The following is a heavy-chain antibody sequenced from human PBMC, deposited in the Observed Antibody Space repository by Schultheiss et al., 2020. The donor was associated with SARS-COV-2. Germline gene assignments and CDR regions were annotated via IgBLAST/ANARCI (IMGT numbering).Heavy chain of an antibody. CDR1: GYSISSSNW. Sequence: SETLSLTCAVSGYSISSSNWWSWVRQPPGKGLEWIGSIYYSGSTYYNPSLKSRVTISVDTSKNQFSLKLSSVTAADTAVYYCARGRQLWLKGSDYWGQGTLVTVSS. D-gene: IGHD5-18*01. CDR2: IYYSGST. J-gene: IGHJ4*02. V-gene: IGHV4-4*02. CDR3: ARGRQLWLKGSDY.